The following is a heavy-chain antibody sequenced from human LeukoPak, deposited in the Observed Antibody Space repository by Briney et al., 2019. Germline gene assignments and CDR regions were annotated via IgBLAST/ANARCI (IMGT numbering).Heavy chain of an antibody. CDR3: AKDYYYGSGSTYY. V-gene: IGHV3-30*02. CDR2: IRYDGSNT. Sequence: GGSLRLSCAASGFTFITYDMHWVRQAPGKGLEWVASIRYDGSNTYYADSVKGRFTISRDNSKNTLYLQMSSLRADDTALYYCAKDYYYGSGSTYYWGQGTLVTVSS. J-gene: IGHJ4*02. CDR1: GFTFITYD. D-gene: IGHD3-10*01.